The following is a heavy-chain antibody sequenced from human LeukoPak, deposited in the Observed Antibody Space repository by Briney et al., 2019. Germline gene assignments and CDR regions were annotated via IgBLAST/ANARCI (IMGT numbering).Heavy chain of an antibody. CDR2: ISSSSSYI. D-gene: IGHD3-22*01. V-gene: IGHV3-21*01. J-gene: IGHJ4*02. Sequence: GGSLRLSCAASGFTFSSYSMNWVRQAPGKGLEWVSSISSSSSYIYYADSVKGRFTFSRDNSKSTLYLQMNSLRAEDTAVYYCARSHYYDTSGYYLFSYWGQGTLVTVSS. CDR1: GFTFSSYS. CDR3: ARSHYYDTSGYYLFSY.